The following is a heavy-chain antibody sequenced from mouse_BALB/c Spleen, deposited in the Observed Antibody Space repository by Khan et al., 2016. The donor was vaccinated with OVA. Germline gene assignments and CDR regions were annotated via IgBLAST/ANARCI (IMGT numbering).Heavy chain of an antibody. J-gene: IGHJ3*01. CDR2: INYSGNT. Sequence: EVELVESGPGLVKPSQSLSLTCTVTGYSITSEYAWNCIRQFPGNKLERMVYINYSGNTRFNPSLKSRTSITRDTSKNQFFLQLNSVTTEDTATYYCARKDYYDYDPFPYWGQGTLVTVSA. V-gene: IGHV3-2*02. D-gene: IGHD2-4*01. CDR3: ARKDYYDYDPFPY. CDR1: GYSITSEYA.